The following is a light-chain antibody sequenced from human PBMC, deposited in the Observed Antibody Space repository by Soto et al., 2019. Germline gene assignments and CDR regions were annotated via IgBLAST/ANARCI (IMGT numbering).Light chain of an antibody. CDR2: DAS. Sequence: EIVMTQSPAALSVSPGERVTLSSRASRTVGSKLAWYQQKPGQAPRLLISDASTRATGIPARFSGSGSGTEFTLTISSLQSEDFAVYYCQQYSNWKTFGHGTKLEIK. CDR3: QQYSNWKT. J-gene: IGKJ2*01. CDR1: RTVGSK. V-gene: IGKV3-15*01.